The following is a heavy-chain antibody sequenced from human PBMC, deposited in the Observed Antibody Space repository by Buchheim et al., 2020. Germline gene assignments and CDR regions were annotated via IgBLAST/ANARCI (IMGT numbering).Heavy chain of an antibody. D-gene: IGHD3-22*01. CDR1: GFTFSTYW. CDR2: IKPDGSEK. V-gene: IGHV3-7*03. Sequence: EVQLVESGGGLVQPGGSLRLSCAASGFTFSTYWMTWVRQAPGKGLEWLANIKPDGSEKYYLDSVKGRFNISRDNAKNSLYLQMNSLRAEDTALYHCARVAGPTYYYDSSGWGWFDPWGQGTL. CDR3: ARVAGPTYYYDSSGWGWFDP. J-gene: IGHJ5*02.